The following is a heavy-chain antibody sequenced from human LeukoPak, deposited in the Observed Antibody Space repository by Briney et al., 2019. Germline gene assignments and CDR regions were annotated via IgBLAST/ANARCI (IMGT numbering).Heavy chain of an antibody. CDR2: ISSSSSYI. V-gene: IGHV3-21*01. CDR1: GFTFSSYS. J-gene: IGHJ4*02. Sequence: PGGSLRLSCAASGFTFSSYSMNWVRQAPGKGLEWVSSISSSSSYIYYADSVKGRFTISRDNAKNSLYLQMNSLRAEDTAVYYCARARHSSGYYYEYFDYWGQGTLVTVSS. CDR3: ARARHSSGYYYEYFDY. D-gene: IGHD3-22*01.